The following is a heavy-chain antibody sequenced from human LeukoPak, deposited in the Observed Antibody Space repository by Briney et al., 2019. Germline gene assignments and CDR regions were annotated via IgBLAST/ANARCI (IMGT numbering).Heavy chain of an antibody. J-gene: IGHJ4*02. CDR3: AREGYCSSTSCYYFDY. D-gene: IGHD2-2*01. CDR1: GGSISSYY. V-gene: IGHV4-34*01. Sequence: PSETLSLTCTVSGGSISSYYWSWIRQPPGKGLEWIGEINHSGSTNYNPSLKSRVTISVDTSKNQFSLKLSSVTAADTAVYYCAREGYCSSTSCYYFDYWGQGTLVTVSS. CDR2: INHSGST.